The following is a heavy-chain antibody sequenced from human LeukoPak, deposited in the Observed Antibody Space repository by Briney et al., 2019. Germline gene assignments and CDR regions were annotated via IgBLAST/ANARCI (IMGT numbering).Heavy chain of an antibody. Sequence: SETLSLTCTVSGGAISSSSHYWGWIRQSPGKGLEWIGSIYHSGSTVYNPPLKSRVAISVDTSRNQFSLKLSSVTASDTAVYYCARNTTVTDWYFDLWGRGTLVTVSS. V-gene: IGHV4-39*01. CDR1: GGAISSSSHY. CDR2: IYHSGST. CDR3: ARNTTVTDWYFDL. D-gene: IGHD4-17*01. J-gene: IGHJ2*01.